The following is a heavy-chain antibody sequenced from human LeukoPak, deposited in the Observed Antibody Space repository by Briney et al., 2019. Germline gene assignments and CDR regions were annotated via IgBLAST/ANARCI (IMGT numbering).Heavy chain of an antibody. Sequence: PGGSLRLSCAASGFTFSNAWMSWVRQAPGKGLEWVGLIKSKTDGGTTDYAAPVKGRFTISRDDSKNTLYLQMNSLKTEDTAVYYCTTDPPMTTVTPFDYWGQGTLVTVSS. J-gene: IGHJ4*02. V-gene: IGHV3-15*01. CDR1: GFTFSNAW. CDR2: IKSKTDGGTT. D-gene: IGHD4-11*01. CDR3: TTDPPMTTVTPFDY.